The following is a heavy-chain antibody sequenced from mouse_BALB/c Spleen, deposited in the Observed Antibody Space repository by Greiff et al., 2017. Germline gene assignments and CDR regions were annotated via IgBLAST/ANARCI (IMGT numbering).Heavy chain of an antibody. CDR3: ARDYYGSPHYFDY. CDR2: IDPYNGGT. CDR1: GYAFTSYN. V-gene: IGHV1S135*01. Sequence: VQLKQSGPELVKPGASVKVSCKASGYAFTSYNMYWVKQSHGKSLEWIGYIDPYNGGTSYNQKFKGKATLTVDKSSSTAYMHLNSLTSEDSAVYYCARDYYGSPHYFDYWGQGTTLTVSS. J-gene: IGHJ2*01. D-gene: IGHD1-1*01.